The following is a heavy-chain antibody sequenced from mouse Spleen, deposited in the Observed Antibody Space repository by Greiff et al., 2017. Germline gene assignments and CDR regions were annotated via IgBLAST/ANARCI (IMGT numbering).Heavy chain of an antibody. D-gene: IGHD1-2*01. J-gene: IGHJ2*01. CDR3: AKGFITTATPLYYFDY. V-gene: IGHV3-6*01. Sequence: DVKLQESGPGLVKPSQSLSLTCSVTGYSITSGYYWNWIRQFPGNKLEWMGYISYDGSNNYNPSLKNRISITRDTSKNQFFLKLNSVTTEDTATYYCAKGFITTATPLYYFDYWGQGTTLTVSS. CDR2: ISYDGSN. CDR1: GYSITSGYY.